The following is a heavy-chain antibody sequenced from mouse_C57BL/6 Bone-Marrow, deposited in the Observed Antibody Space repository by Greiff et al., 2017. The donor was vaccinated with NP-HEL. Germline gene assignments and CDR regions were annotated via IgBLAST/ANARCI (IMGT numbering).Heavy chain of an antibody. J-gene: IGHJ1*03. V-gene: IGHV7-1*01. CDR1: GFTFSDFY. CDR2: SRNKANDYTT. D-gene: IGHD4-1*01. Sequence: EVKLMESGGGLVQSGRSLRLSCATSGFTFSDFYMEWVRQAPGKGLEWIAASRNKANDYTTEYSASVKGRFIVSRDTSQSILYLQMNALRAEDTAIYYCARDNWDWYLDVWGTGTTVTVSS. CDR3: ARDNWDWYLDV.